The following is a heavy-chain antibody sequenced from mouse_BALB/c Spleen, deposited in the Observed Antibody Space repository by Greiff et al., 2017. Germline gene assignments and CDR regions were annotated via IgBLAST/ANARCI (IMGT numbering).Heavy chain of an antibody. V-gene: IGHV1S34*01. CDR3: ARGGEGYRYARYAMDY. CDR2: ISCYNGAT. CDR1: GYSFTGYY. Sequence: LVKTGASVKISCKASGYSFTGYYMHWVKQSHGKSLEWIGYISCYNGATSYNQKFKGKATFTVDTSSSTAYMQFNSLTSEDSAVYYCARGGEGYRYARYAMDYWGQGTSVTVSS. J-gene: IGHJ4*01. D-gene: IGHD2-14*01.